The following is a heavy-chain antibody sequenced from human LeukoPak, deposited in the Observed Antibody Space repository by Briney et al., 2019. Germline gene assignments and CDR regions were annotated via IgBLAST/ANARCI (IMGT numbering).Heavy chain of an antibody. CDR3: TSLSDAIESRGTRNY. CDR1: GFTFTSYA. Sequence: GGSLRLSCAASGFTFTSYALSWVRQAPGKGLEWVSVISGSGANTHYTDPVKGRFTISRDNSKNTLYLQTNSLRAEDTAVYYCTSLSDAIESRGTRNYWGQGTLVTVSS. J-gene: IGHJ4*02. V-gene: IGHV3-23*01. CDR2: ISGSGANT. D-gene: IGHD2-8*01.